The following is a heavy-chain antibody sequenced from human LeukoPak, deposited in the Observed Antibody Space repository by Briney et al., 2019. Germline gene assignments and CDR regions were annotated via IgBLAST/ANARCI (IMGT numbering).Heavy chain of an antibody. CDR1: GGSISSGSYY. Sequence: PSETLSLTCTVSGGSISSGSYYWSWIRQPAGKGLEWIGRIYTSGSTNYNPSLKSRVTISVDTSKNQFSLKLSSVTAADTAVYYCARTRGESPRFQHWGQGTLVTVSS. CDR2: IYTSGST. CDR3: ARTRGESPRFQH. V-gene: IGHV4-61*02. J-gene: IGHJ1*01. D-gene: IGHD3-10*01.